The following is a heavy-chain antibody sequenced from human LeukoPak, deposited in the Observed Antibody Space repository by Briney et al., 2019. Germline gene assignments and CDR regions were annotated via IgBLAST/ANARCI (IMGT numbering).Heavy chain of an antibody. V-gene: IGHV5-51*01. Sequence: ESLKIFCKGSGYSFSSYYIDWVRQMPGKGVEWMGVIYVGGSDVRYSPSFQGQVTISVDKSIRTTALQWSSLKASDTAIYFCARHGYGYGLSFAYWGEGTLVTVSS. J-gene: IGHJ4*02. CDR2: IYVGGSDV. CDR3: ARHGYGYGLSFAY. CDR1: GYSFSSYY. D-gene: IGHD5-18*01.